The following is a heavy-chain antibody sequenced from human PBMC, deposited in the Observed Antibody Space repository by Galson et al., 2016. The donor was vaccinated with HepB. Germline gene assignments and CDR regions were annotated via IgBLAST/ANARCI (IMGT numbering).Heavy chain of an antibody. V-gene: IGHV1-46*01. CDR2: INPSGGRT. J-gene: IGHJ5*02. CDR1: GYTLTNKY. CDR3: ARGGPFCSTTSCYRNNWFDP. Sequence: SVKVSCKASGYTLTNKYMHWVRQAPGQGLEWMGVINPSGGRTNYAQKFQGRITMTSDTSTSTVYIELSSLRSEDTAVYYCARGGPFCSTTSCYRNNWFDPWGQGTLVTVSS. D-gene: IGHD2-2*02.